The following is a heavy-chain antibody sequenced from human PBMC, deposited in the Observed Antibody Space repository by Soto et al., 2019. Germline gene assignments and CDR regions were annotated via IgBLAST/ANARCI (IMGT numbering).Heavy chain of an antibody. V-gene: IGHV1-69*12. Sequence: QVQPVQSGAEVKKPGSSVKVSCKASGGTFSSYAISWVRQAPGQGLEWMGGIIPIFGTANYAQKFQGRVTITADESTSTAYMELSSLRSEDTAVYYCARGRDIVATIKYYGMDVWGQGTTVTVSS. CDR2: IIPIFGTA. D-gene: IGHD5-12*01. CDR3: ARGRDIVATIKYYGMDV. J-gene: IGHJ6*02. CDR1: GGTFSSYA.